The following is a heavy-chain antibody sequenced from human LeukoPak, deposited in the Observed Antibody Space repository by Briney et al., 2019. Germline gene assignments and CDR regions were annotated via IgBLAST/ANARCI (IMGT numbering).Heavy chain of an antibody. J-gene: IGHJ6*04. CDR1: GFTFSKYA. Sequence: GGSLRLSCAASGFTFSKYAMSWVRQAPGKGLEWVSAISDSGGSTYYADSVKGRFTIPRDNSRTTLYLQMNSLRAEDTAVYYCAKRGTYYYGSGSFYGYYYYGMDVWGKGTTVTVSS. V-gene: IGHV3-23*01. D-gene: IGHD3-10*01. CDR3: AKRGTYYYGSGSFYGYYYYGMDV. CDR2: ISDSGGST.